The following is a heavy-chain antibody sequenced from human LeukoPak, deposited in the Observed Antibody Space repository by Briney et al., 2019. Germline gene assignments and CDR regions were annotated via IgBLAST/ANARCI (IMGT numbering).Heavy chain of an antibody. D-gene: IGHD1-1*01. CDR2: INSGSTYT. Sequence: PGGSLRLSCAASGFTFSSYMMNWVRQAPGKGLEWVSSINSGSTYTYYTESVKGRFTVSRDNAKNSLFLQMNSLRAEDTVMYYCARSLTTLTYEGYWGQGTLVTVSS. CDR3: ARSLTTLTYEGY. CDR1: GFTFSSYM. V-gene: IGHV3-21*01. J-gene: IGHJ4*02.